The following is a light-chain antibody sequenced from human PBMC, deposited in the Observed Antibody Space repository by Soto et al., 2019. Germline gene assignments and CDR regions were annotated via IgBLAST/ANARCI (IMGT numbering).Light chain of an antibody. CDR1: HSISSY. CDR3: QQTYSRPWT. V-gene: IGKV1-39*01. Sequence: DIQMTQSPSSLSAFVGDRVTLTCRASHSISSYLNWYQQKAGKAPKVLIYAASSLEGGVPSRFSGSGSGTDFTLTISSLQPEDFATYYCQQTYSRPWTCGQGTKVEIK. CDR2: AAS. J-gene: IGKJ1*01.